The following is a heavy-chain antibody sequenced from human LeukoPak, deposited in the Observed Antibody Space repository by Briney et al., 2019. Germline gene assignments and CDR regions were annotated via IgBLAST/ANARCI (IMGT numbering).Heavy chain of an antibody. CDR3: ARDSASSGHPFDY. CDR1: TFTFSRYS. J-gene: IGHJ4*02. CDR2: ISSGNTYI. D-gene: IGHD3-22*01. Sequence: PGGSLRLSCAASTFTFSRYSMNWVRQAPGKGLEWVSSISSGNTYIYYADSVKGRFTISRDNAKNSLYLQMNSLRAEDTAVYYCARDSASSGHPFDYWGQGTLVTVSS. V-gene: IGHV3-21*01.